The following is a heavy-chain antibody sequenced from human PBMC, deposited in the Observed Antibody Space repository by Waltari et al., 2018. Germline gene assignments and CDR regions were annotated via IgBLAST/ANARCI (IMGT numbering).Heavy chain of an antibody. Sequence: QVQLVQSGAEVKKPGSSVTVSCKASGGSFSTYTVTWVRQAPGQGLEWMGWIIPIAGTVKYAQRLQGRVTITADKSANTVYMELSSLRSEDTAVYYCARVDTVKEDYYYYAMDVWGQGTTVTVSS. D-gene: IGHD5-18*01. CDR3: ARVDTVKEDYYYYAMDV. J-gene: IGHJ6*02. CDR2: IIPIAGTV. V-gene: IGHV1-69*08. CDR1: GGSFSTYT.